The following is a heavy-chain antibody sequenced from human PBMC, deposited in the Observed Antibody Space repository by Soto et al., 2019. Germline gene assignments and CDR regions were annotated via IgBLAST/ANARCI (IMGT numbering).Heavy chain of an antibody. J-gene: IGHJ5*02. CDR3: ARDTAFISSGLFNP. CDR2: ISRDGTNT. D-gene: IGHD3-22*01. Sequence: GGSLRLSCAASGFTFDDYNMHWVRQAPGKGLEWVSLISRDGTNTNYAESVKGRFTISRGNSKNSLYLQMNSLRTEDTALYYCARDTAFISSGLFNPWGQGTLV. CDR1: GFTFDDYN. V-gene: IGHV3-43*01.